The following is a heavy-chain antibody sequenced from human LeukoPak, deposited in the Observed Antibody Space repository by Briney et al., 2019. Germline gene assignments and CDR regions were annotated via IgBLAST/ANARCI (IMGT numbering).Heavy chain of an antibody. J-gene: IGHJ4*02. CDR3: AKSFLDGN. CDR1: GFIFISYS. Sequence: PGGSLRLSCAASGFIFISYSMNWVRQAPGKGLEWVSYISSSSSTIYYADSVKGRFTISRDNAKNSVYLQMNSLRAEDTAVYYCAKSFLDGNWGQGTLVTVSS. CDR2: ISSSSSTI. V-gene: IGHV3-48*01.